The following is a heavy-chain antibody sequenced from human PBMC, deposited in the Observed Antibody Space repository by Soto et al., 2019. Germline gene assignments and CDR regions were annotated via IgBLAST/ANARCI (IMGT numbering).Heavy chain of an antibody. V-gene: IGHV4-30-2*01. D-gene: IGHD3-3*01. CDR3: ARCAYYDFWSGYS. CDR2: IYHSGST. Sequence: PSETLSLTCAVSGGSISSGGYSWSWIRQPPGKGLEWIGYIYHSGSTYYNPSLKSRITISVDRSKNQFSLKLSSVTAADTAVYYCARCAYYDFWSGYSWGQGTLVTVSS. J-gene: IGHJ5*02. CDR1: GGSISSGGYS.